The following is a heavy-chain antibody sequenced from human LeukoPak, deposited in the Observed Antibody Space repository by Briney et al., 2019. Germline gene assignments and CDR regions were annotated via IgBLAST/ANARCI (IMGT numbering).Heavy chain of an antibody. CDR3: ARDLSAAFDF. Sequence: PGVSLRLSCAASGFTFSSYAMHWVRQAPGKGLEWVAVISYDGSNKYYADSVKGRFTISRGDSKNTLFLDMSNLRVEDTALYYCARDLSAAFDFWGQGVLVTVSS. CDR2: ISYDGSNK. V-gene: IGHV3-30-3*01. CDR1: GFTFSSYA. D-gene: IGHD6-25*01. J-gene: IGHJ4*02.